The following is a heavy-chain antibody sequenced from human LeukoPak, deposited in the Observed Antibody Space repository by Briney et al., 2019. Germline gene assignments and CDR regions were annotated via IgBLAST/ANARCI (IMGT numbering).Heavy chain of an antibody. V-gene: IGHV1-69*04. J-gene: IGHJ4*02. D-gene: IGHD2-2*02. CDR3: ARDTYRLRDSYYFDY. Sequence: ASVKVSCKASGGTFSSYAISWVRQAPGQGLEWMGRIIPILGIANYAQKFQGRVTITADKSTSTAYMELSSLRSEDTAVYYCARDTYRLRDSYYFDYWGQGTLVTVSS. CDR2: IIPILGIA. CDR1: GGTFSSYA.